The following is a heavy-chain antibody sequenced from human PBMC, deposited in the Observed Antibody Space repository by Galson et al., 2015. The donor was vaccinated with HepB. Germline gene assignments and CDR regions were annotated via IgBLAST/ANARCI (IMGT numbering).Heavy chain of an antibody. V-gene: IGHV3-23*01. Sequence: SLRLSCAASGFTFSSYAMSWVRQAPGKGLEWVSAISGSGGSIYYADSVKGRFTISRDNSKNTLYLQMNSLRAEDTAVYYCAKGYSYGPRVSRFDYWGQGTLVTVSS. J-gene: IGHJ4*02. CDR3: AKGYSYGPRVSRFDY. D-gene: IGHD5-18*01. CDR1: GFTFSSYA. CDR2: ISGSGGSI.